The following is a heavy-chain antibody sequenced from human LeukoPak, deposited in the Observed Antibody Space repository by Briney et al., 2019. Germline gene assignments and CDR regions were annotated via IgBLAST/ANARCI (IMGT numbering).Heavy chain of an antibody. D-gene: IGHD3-22*01. CDR1: GDSVSSKNTA. CDR3: ASGSYYLGFNS. Sequence: SQTLSLTCGISGDSVSSKNTAGHWIRQSPSRGLGWLGSTYYRSKWYYDYAVSVKSRITISPDTSKTQFSPHLNSVTPEDTALYYCASGSYYLGFNSWGQGTLVTVSS. V-gene: IGHV6-1*01. CDR2: TYYRSKWYY. J-gene: IGHJ4*02.